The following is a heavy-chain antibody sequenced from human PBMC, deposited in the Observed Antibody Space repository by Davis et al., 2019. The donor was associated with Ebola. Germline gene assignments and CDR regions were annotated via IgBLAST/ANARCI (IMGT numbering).Heavy chain of an antibody. CDR2: IDINTGRT. CDR3: ARDHKSSDNHFDY. CDR1: GYTFTSNG. Sequence: ASVKVSCKASGYTFTSNGISWVRQAPGQGLQCVGWIDINTGRTFYAQKFQGRVTMSRDTSIDTAYMQLSGLTSDDTAIYYCARDHKSSDNHFDYWGQGTLVTVSS. V-gene: IGHV1-2*02. J-gene: IGHJ4*02. D-gene: IGHD5-24*01.